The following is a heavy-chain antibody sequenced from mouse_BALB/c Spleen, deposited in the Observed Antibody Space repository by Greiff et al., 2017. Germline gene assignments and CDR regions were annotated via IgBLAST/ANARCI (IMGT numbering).Heavy chain of an antibody. CDR1: GYSITSGYY. V-gene: IGHV3-6*02. J-gene: IGHJ2*01. Sequence: VQLKQSGPGLVKPSQSLSLTCSVTGYSITSGYYWNWIRQFPGNKLEWMGYISYDGSNNYNPSLKNRISITRDPSKNQFFLKLNSVTTEDTATYYCARRDYGSSYHYFDYWGQGTTLTVSA. CDR3: ARRDYGSSYHYFDY. D-gene: IGHD1-1*01. CDR2: ISYDGSN.